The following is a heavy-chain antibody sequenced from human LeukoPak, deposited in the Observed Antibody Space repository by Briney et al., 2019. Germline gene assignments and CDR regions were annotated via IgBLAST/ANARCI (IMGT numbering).Heavy chain of an antibody. D-gene: IGHD5-24*01. CDR1: GGSISSYY. V-gene: IGHV4-59*01. J-gene: IGHJ3*02. Sequence: PSETLSLTCTVSGGSISSYYWSWIRQPPGKGLEWIGYIYYSGSTNYNPSLKSRVTISVDTSKNQFSLKLSSVTAADTAVYYCARAERWLPGAFDIWGQGTMVTVSS. CDR3: ARAERWLPGAFDI. CDR2: IYYSGST.